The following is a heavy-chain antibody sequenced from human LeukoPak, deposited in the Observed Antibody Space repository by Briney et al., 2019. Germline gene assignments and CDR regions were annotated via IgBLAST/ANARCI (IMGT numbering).Heavy chain of an antibody. CDR3: ARDDILTGLDY. CDR2: IKQDGSEK. D-gene: IGHD3-9*01. J-gene: IGHJ4*02. Sequence: GGSLRLSCAASGFTFSNYWMSWVRQAPGKGLEWVANIKQDGSEKYYVDSVKGRFTISKDNAKNSLYLQMNSLRAEDTAVYYCARDDILTGLDYWGQGTLVTVSS. V-gene: IGHV3-7*01. CDR1: GFTFSNYW.